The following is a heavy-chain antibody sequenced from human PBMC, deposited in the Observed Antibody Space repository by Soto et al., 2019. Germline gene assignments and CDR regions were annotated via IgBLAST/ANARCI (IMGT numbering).Heavy chain of an antibody. CDR2: IYHSGST. V-gene: IGHV4-4*02. J-gene: IGHJ5*02. CDR3: ARAYMVRGVMRWFDP. D-gene: IGHD3-10*01. CDR1: GGSISSSNW. Sequence: QVQLQESGPGLVKPSGTLSLTCAVSGGSISSSNWWSWVRQPPGKGLEWIGEIYHSGSTNYNPSRKRPVPISVDKSNHQFARKLSSVTAADTAVYYWARAYMVRGVMRWFDPWGQGTLVTVSS.